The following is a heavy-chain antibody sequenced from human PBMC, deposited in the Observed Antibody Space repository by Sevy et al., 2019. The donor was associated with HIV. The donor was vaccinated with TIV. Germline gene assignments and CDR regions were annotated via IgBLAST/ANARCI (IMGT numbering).Heavy chain of an antibody. CDR3: ARPGSGWFEFDS. CDR1: GFTFSRYS. Sequence: GGSLRLSCVASGFTFSRYSMNWVRQAPGKGLEWVSNIGSTGPTIYYADSVKGRFTISRDNAKNSLYLQMNSLREEDTAVYYWARPGSGWFEFDSWGQGTLVTVSS. V-gene: IGHV3-48*02. CDR2: IGSTGPTI. D-gene: IGHD6-19*01. J-gene: IGHJ4*02.